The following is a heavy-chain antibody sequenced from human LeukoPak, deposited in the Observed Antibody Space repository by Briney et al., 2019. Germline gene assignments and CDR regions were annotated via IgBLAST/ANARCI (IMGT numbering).Heavy chain of an antibody. CDR2: TYYRSKWYN. Sequence: SQTLSLTCAISGDSLSSNSAAWNWIRQSPSRGLEWLGRTYYRSKWYNDYAVSVKSRITINPDTSKNQFSLQLNSVTPEDTAVYYCARAHQVPAAMRGYYFDYWGQGTLVTVSS. CDR3: ARAHQVPAAMRGYYFDY. CDR1: GDSLSSNSAA. J-gene: IGHJ4*02. V-gene: IGHV6-1*01. D-gene: IGHD2-2*01.